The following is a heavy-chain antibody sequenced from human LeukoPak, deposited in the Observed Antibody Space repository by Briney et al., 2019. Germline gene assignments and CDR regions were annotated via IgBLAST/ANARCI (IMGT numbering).Heavy chain of an antibody. Sequence: GGSLRLSCAASGFTFSSYGMHWIRQAPGKGLEWVAVISYDGSNKYYADSVKGRFTISRDNSKSTLSLQMNSLRAEDTAIYYCATYRQVLLPFESWGQGTLVTVSS. CDR2: ISYDGSNK. CDR3: ATYRQVLLPFES. V-gene: IGHV3-30*03. D-gene: IGHD2/OR15-2a*01. J-gene: IGHJ4*02. CDR1: GFTFSSYG.